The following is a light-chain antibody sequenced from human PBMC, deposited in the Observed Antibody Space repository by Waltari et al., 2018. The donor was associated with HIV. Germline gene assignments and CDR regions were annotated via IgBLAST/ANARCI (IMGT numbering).Light chain of an antibody. CDR2: RTD. J-gene: IGLJ2*01. CDR3: QSYDSSLFWV. Sequence: QSVLTQPHSLSGAPGQRVTISSIGTRSNIGADYDVQWYRQVSGAAPKLLIYRTDARPSGVPDRFFGSRSGASASLVINGLQTDDEADYYCQSYDSSLFWVFGGGTKLTVL. V-gene: IGLV1-40*01. CDR1: RSNIGADYD.